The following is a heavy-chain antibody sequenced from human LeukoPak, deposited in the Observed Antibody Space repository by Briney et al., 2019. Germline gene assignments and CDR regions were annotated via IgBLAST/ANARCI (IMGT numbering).Heavy chain of an antibody. CDR1: GGSIRGLY. Sequence: SETLSLTCTVSGGSIRGLYWRWIRQPPGKGLEWIGFIYYSGTTSYNPSLKSRVTIAIDTSSNQFSLRVRSVTAADTAVYYGARHVMRNHPGGSSYTHAFDTSGRGTRVTVSS. CDR3: ARHVMRNHPGGSSYTHAFDT. V-gene: IGHV4-59*08. J-gene: IGHJ3*02. D-gene: IGHD2-8*02. CDR2: IYYSGTT.